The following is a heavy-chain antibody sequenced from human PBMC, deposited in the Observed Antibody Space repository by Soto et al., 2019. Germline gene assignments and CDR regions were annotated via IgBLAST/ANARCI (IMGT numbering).Heavy chain of an antibody. D-gene: IGHD3-22*01. V-gene: IGHV4-59*01. CDR3: ATGYYDSSGYIYYFDY. CDR2: IYYSGST. Sequence: PSETLSLTCAVSGGSISSYYWSWIRQPPGKGLVWIGYIYYSGSTNYNPSLKSRVTISVDTSKNQFSLKLSFVTAADTAVYYCATGYYDSSGYIYYFDYWGQGTLVTVSS. J-gene: IGHJ4*02. CDR1: GGSISSYY.